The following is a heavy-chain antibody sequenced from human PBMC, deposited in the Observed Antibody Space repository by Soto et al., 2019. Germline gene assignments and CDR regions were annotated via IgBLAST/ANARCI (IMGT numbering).Heavy chain of an antibody. CDR1: GYTLTELS. J-gene: IGHJ4*02. CDR2: FDPEDGET. CDR3: ATGGYCSSTSCPGGY. Sequence: ASVKVSCKVSGYTLTELSMHWVRQAPGKGLEWMGGFDPEDGETIYAQKFQGRVTMTEDTSTDTAYMELSSLRSEDTAVDYWATGGYCSSTSCPGGYWGQRTLVTVSS. D-gene: IGHD2-2*03. V-gene: IGHV1-24*01.